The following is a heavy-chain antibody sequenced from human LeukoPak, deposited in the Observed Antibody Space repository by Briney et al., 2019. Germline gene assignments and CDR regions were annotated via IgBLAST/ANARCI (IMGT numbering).Heavy chain of an antibody. CDR2: IWYDGSNK. D-gene: IGHD2-15*01. Sequence: GGSLRLSCAASGFTFSSYGMHWVRQAPGKGLEWVAVIWYDGSNKYYADSVKGRFTISRDNSKNTLYLQMNSLRAEDTAVYYCAKVQAKGSYYYYYMDVWGKGTTVTVSS. J-gene: IGHJ6*03. CDR1: GFTFSSYG. V-gene: IGHV3-33*06. CDR3: AKVQAKGSYYYYYMDV.